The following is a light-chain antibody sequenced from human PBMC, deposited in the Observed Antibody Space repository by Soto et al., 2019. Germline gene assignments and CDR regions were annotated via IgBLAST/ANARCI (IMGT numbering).Light chain of an antibody. CDR3: QQYYSTPRT. Sequence: DIVMTQSPDSLAVSLGKRATINCKSSQSVLYSSNNKNYLAWYQQKPGQPPKLLIYWASTRESGVPDRFSGSGSGTDFTLTISSLQAEDLAVYYCQQYYSTPRTFGQGTKVEIK. J-gene: IGKJ1*01. CDR1: QSVLYSSNNKNY. V-gene: IGKV4-1*01. CDR2: WAS.